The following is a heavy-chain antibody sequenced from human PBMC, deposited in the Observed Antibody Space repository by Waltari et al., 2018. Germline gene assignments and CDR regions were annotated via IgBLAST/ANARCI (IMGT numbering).Heavy chain of an antibody. CDR1: GLSVIDNY. V-gene: IGHV3-53*01. CDR3: ARLSDPNKYYYGMDV. D-gene: IGHD3-16*02. Sequence: EVQLVQSGGGLIPPGGSLRLSCAASGLSVIDNYMSWVRQAQGKGLEWVAVIYRGGSIKYGDSVKGRFTLSRDNSKNTLFLQMNSLRSEDTAVYYCARLSDPNKYYYGMDVWGQGTTVTVSS. CDR2: IYRGGSI. J-gene: IGHJ6*02.